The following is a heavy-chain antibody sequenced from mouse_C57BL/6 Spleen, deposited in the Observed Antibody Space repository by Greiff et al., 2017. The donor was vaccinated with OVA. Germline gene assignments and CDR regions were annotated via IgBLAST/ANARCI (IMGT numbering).Heavy chain of an antibody. V-gene: IGHV1-26*01. Sequence: VQLQQSGPELVKPGASMKISCKASGYTFTDYYMNWVKQSHGKSLEWIGDINPNNGGTSYNQKFKGKATLTVDKSSSTAYMELRSLTSEDSAVYYCARQWLLPYFDCWGQGTTLTVSS. J-gene: IGHJ2*01. CDR2: INPNNGGT. CDR1: GYTFTDYY. CDR3: ARQWLLPYFDC. D-gene: IGHD2-3*01.